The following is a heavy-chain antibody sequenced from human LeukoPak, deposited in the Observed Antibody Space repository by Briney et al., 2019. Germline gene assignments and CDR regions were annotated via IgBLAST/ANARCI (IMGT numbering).Heavy chain of an antibody. J-gene: IGHJ4*02. CDR2: IYHSGST. D-gene: IGHD5-24*01. CDR3: ASSRWLQSRYYFDY. Sequence: SETLSLTCTVSGGSISSGGYYWSWIRQPPGKGLEWIGYIYHSGSTYYNPSLKSRVTISVDTSKNQFSLKLSSVTAADTAVYYCASSRWLQSRYYFDYWGQGTLVTVSS. CDR1: GGSISSGGYY. V-gene: IGHV4-30-2*02.